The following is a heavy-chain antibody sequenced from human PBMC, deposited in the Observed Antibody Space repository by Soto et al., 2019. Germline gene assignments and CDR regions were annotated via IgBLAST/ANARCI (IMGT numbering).Heavy chain of an antibody. Sequence: GGSLRLSCAASGFTFSSYSMNWVRQAPGKGLEWISYISSSSSTIYYADSVKGRFTISRDNAKNSLYLQMNSLRAEDTAVYYCARVYASYYFAYRGQGTLVTVSS. CDR3: ARVYASYYFAY. CDR2: ISSSSSTI. V-gene: IGHV3-48*01. D-gene: IGHD4-17*01. J-gene: IGHJ4*02. CDR1: GFTFSSYS.